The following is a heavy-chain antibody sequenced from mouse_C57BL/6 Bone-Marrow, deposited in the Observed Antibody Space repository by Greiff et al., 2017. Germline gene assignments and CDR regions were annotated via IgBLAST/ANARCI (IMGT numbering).Heavy chain of an antibody. Sequence: EVQLVESGGDLVKPGGSLKLSCAASGFTFSSYGMSWVRQTPDKRLEWVATISSGGSYTYYPDSVKGRFTISRDNAKNTLYLQMSSLKSEDTAMYYCARKDYDGSCAWFAYWGQGTLVTVSA. CDR2: ISSGGSYT. D-gene: IGHD1-1*01. CDR1: GFTFSSYG. J-gene: IGHJ3*01. CDR3: ARKDYDGSCAWFAY. V-gene: IGHV5-6*01.